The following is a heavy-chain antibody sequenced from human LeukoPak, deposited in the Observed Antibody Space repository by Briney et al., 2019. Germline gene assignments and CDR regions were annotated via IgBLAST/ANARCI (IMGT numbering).Heavy chain of an antibody. J-gene: IGHJ6*02. Sequence: GGSLRLSCAASGFTFSSYAMSWVRQARGKGLEWVSAIESGGNTYYADSVKGRFTISRDNFKNTLYLQMNSLRAEDTAVYYCARERVGYTGYYYYGMDIWGQGTTVTVSS. CDR3: ARERVGYTGYYYYGMDI. D-gene: IGHD2-15*01. CDR1: GFTFSSYA. V-gene: IGHV3-23*01. CDR2: IESGGNT.